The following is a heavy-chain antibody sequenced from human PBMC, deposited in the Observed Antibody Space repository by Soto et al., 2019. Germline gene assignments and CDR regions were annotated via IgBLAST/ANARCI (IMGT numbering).Heavy chain of an antibody. V-gene: IGHV3-23*01. CDR1: GFSFSSYA. CDR2: ISARGGSL. J-gene: IGHJ4*02. D-gene: IGHD5-12*01. Sequence: EVQLLESGGGLVQPGGSLRLSCAASGFSFSSYAMVWVRQAPGKGLEWVSVISARGGSLYFVDSVKGRFTISRDNSKNVLSLEMNSLRAEDTATYFCAEGSIEYSASVDNWGQGTLVVVSS. CDR3: AEGSIEYSASVDN.